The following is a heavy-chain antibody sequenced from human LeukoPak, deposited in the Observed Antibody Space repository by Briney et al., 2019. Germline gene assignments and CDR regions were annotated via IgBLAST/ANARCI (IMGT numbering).Heavy chain of an antibody. CDR1: GYSFTTYW. D-gene: IGHD3-10*01. CDR3: ARHVLGGFGELLPDDY. J-gene: IGHJ4*02. CDR2: IYPGDSDT. V-gene: IGHV5-51*01. Sequence: GESLKISCKGSGYSFTTYWIGWVRQMPGKGLEWMGIIYPGDSDTRYSPSFQGQVTISADRSISTAYLQWSSLKASDTAMYYCARHVLGGFGELLPDDYWGQGTLVTVSS.